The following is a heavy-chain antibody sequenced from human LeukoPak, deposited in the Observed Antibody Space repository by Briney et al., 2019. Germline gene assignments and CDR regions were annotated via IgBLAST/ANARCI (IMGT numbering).Heavy chain of an antibody. V-gene: IGHV4-59*08. CDR3: ARHKGVYCSSTSCYFSDAFDI. J-gene: IGHJ3*02. Sequence: SETLSLTCTVSGGSMNSYYWTWIRQPPGKGLEWIGYIHYSGSTNYNPSLKSRVTISVDTSKNQFSLKLNSVTAADTAVYYCARHKGVYCSSTSCYFSDAFDIWGQGTMVTVSS. CDR2: IHYSGST. CDR1: GGSMNSYY. D-gene: IGHD2-2*01.